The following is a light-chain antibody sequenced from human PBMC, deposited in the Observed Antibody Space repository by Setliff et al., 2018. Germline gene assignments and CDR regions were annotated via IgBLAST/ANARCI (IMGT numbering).Light chain of an antibody. CDR3: FSYTSSSSYV. Sequence: QSALTQPASESGSPGQSITISCTGSSSDVGAYDYVSWYQHHPGRAPKFMIYDVSKRHSGVSNRFSGSKSGNTASLTISGLQAEDEADYYCFSYTSSSSYVFGSGTNATVL. V-gene: IGLV2-14*03. CDR2: DVS. J-gene: IGLJ1*01. CDR1: SSDVGAYDY.